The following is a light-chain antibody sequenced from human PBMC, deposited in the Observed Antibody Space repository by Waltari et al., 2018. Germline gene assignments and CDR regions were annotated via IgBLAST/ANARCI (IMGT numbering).Light chain of an antibody. V-gene: IGLV1-44*01. CDR2: SNN. CDR3: ATWDDSLNGRV. Sequence: QSVLTQPPSASGTPGQRVTISCSGSSSNIGSNTVNWYQQLSGTAPKLLIYSNNQRPSGVPHRFSGSTSGTSASLAISGLQSEDEADYYCATWDDSLNGRVFGGGTKLTVL. CDR1: SSNIGSNT. J-gene: IGLJ3*02.